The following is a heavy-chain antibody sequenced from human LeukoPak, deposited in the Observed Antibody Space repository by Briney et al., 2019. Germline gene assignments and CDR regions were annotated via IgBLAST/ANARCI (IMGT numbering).Heavy chain of an antibody. V-gene: IGHV3-21*01. CDR2: ISSSSSYI. Sequence: GVSLRLSCAASGFTFSSYSMNWVRQAPGKGLEWVSSISSSSSYIYYADSVKGRSTISRDNAKNSLYLQMNSLRAEDTAVYYCARAKSPYYYYYMDVWGKGTTVTVSS. CDR3: ARAKSPYYYYYMDV. CDR1: GFTFSSYS. J-gene: IGHJ6*03.